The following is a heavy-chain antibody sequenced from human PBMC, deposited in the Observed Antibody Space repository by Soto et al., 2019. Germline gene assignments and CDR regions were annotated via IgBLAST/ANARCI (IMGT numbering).Heavy chain of an antibody. CDR2: ARNRANGYTT. J-gene: IGHJ6*02. V-gene: IGHV3-72*01. D-gene: IGHD6-13*01. CDR1: GFTFSDYY. Sequence: EVQLVESGGGLVQPGGSLRLSCAPSGFTFSDYYIDWVRQAPGKGLEWVGRARNRANGYTTQYAPSVKGRFTFSSDDSVNSLYLEMTALRAEDTAIYYCCRSIATVGISYYGLDVWGQGTTVTVSS. CDR3: CRSIATVGISYYGLDV.